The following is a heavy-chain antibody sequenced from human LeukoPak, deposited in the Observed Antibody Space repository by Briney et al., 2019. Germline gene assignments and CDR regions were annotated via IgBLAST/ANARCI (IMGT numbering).Heavy chain of an antibody. V-gene: IGHV3-7*03. D-gene: IGHD3-22*01. CDR1: GFTFSSHW. CDR2: VKQDVGEK. Sequence: GGSLRLSCAASGFTFSSHWMSWVRQAPGKGLEWVASVKQDVGEKYYVDSVKGRFTISRDNAKNSLSLHMNSLRAEDTAVYYCAKGDITMIVVVMRGIDYWGQGTLVTVSS. CDR3: AKGDITMIVVVMRGIDY. J-gene: IGHJ4*02.